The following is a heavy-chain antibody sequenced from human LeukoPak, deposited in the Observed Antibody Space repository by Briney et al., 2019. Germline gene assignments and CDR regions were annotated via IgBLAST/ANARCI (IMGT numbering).Heavy chain of an antibody. CDR1: GGSIRNYS. CDR3: ARESKSYDGSGFYHDY. CDR2: IYTSGST. Sequence: PSETLSLTCSVSGGSIRNYSWSWIRQPAGKGLECIVRIYTSGSTDYNPSLRSRVTMSVDTSRNQFSLKLTSVTAADTAVYYCARESKSYDGSGFYHDYWGQGTLVAVSS. D-gene: IGHD3-22*01. V-gene: IGHV4-4*07. J-gene: IGHJ4*02.